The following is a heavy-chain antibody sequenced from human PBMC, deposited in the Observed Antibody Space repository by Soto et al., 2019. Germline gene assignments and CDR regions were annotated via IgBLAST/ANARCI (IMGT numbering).Heavy chain of an antibody. CDR1: GYTFTTFH. D-gene: IGHD4-17*01. CDR3: ARVRYGDFSFQY. CDR2: IKPDTGDS. V-gene: IGHV1-2*02. J-gene: IGHJ4*02. Sequence: QVHLVQSGAEVRKTGASVKVSCKASGYTFTTFHLHWVRLAPGQGLEWMGWIKPDTGDSKYGQKFQCRVTLTRDTTMTTAYMELSSLTSDDTAIYFCARVRYGDFSFQYWGQGTPVSVSS.